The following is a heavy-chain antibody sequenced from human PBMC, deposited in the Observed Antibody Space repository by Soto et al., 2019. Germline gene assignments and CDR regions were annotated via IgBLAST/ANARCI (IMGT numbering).Heavy chain of an antibody. D-gene: IGHD3-9*01. Sequence: PGGSLRLSCAASGFTFSSYGMHWVRQAPGKGLEWVAVISYDGSNKYYADSVKGRFTISRDNSKNTLYLQMNSLRAEDTAVYYCAKVGILLTGIDYWGQGTLVTVSS. CDR2: ISYDGSNK. CDR1: GFTFSSYG. CDR3: AKVGILLTGIDY. V-gene: IGHV3-30*18. J-gene: IGHJ4*02.